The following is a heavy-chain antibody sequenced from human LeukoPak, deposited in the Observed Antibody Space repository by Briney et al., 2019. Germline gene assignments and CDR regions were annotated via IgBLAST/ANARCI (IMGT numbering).Heavy chain of an antibody. D-gene: IGHD6-19*01. V-gene: IGHV3-23*01. Sequence: GGSLRLSCAASGFTFSSYAKSWVRQAPGKGLEWVSAISGSGGSTYYADSVKGRFTISRDNSKNTLYLQMNSLRAEDTAVYYCAKNPYLAGIAVAGGFDYWGQGTLVTVSS. CDR3: AKNPYLAGIAVAGGFDY. CDR2: ISGSGGST. CDR1: GFTFSSYA. J-gene: IGHJ4*02.